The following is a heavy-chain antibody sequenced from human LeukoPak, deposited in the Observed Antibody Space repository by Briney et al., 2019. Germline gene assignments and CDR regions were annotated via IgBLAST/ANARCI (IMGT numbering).Heavy chain of an antibody. V-gene: IGHV3-53*01. CDR3: ARDSRGDEYYYYMDV. CDR2: IYSGGST. CDR1: GSTVSSNY. J-gene: IGHJ6*03. Sequence: PGGSLRLSCAASGSTVSSNYMSWVRQAPGKGLEWVSVIYSGGSTYYADSVKGRFTISRDNSKSTLYLQMNSLRAEDTAVYYCARDSRGDEYYYYMDVWGKGTAVTISS.